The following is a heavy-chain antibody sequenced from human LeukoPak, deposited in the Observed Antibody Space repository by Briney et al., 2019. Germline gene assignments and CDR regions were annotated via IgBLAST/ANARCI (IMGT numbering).Heavy chain of an antibody. CDR2: ISGSGGTT. CDR3: AELGITMIGGV. CDR1: GFTFSSYD. D-gene: IGHD3-10*02. J-gene: IGHJ6*04. V-gene: IGHV3-23*01. Sequence: GGSLRLSCAASGFTFSSYDMSWVRQAPGKGPEWVSGISGSGGTTYYADSVKGRFTISRDNAKNSLYLQMNSLRAEDTAVYYCAELGITMIGGVWGKGTTVTVSS.